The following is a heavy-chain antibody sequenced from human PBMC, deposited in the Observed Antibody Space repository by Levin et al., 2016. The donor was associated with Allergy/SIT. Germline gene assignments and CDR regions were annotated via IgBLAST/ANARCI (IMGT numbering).Heavy chain of an antibody. D-gene: IGHD2-2*01. CDR1: GFTFSSYG. CDR3: AKDRFRYCSSTSCYFDY. Sequence: GESLKISCAASGFTFSSYGMHWVRQAPGKGLEWVAVISYDGSNKYYADSVKGRFTISRDNSKNTLYLQMNSLRAEDTAVYYCAKDRFRYCSSTSCYFDYWGQGTLVTVSS. CDR2: ISYDGSNK. J-gene: IGHJ4*02. V-gene: IGHV3-30*18.